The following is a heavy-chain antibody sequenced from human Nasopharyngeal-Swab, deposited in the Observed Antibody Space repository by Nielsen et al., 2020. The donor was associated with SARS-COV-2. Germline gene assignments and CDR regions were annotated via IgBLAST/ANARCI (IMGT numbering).Heavy chain of an antibody. CDR2: ISSSSSYI. CDR1: GFTFSSYS. CDR3: ARDSDVDTAMVSGVAFDI. J-gene: IGHJ3*02. V-gene: IGHV3-21*01. Sequence: GGSLRLSCAASGFTFSSYSMNWVRQAPGKGLEWVSSISSSSSYIYYADSVKGRFTISRDNAKNSLYLQMNSLRAEDTAVYYCARDSDVDTAMVSGVAFDIWGQGTVVTVSS. D-gene: IGHD5-18*01.